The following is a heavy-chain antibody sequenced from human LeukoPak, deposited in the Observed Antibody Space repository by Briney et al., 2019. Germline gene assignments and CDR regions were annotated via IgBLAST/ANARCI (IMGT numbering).Heavy chain of an antibody. J-gene: IGHJ4*02. CDR2: ISSSSSSYI. CDR3: ARQSQGLVPDFDY. D-gene: IGHD6-19*01. V-gene: IGHV3-21*01. CDR1: GFTFSSYS. Sequence: KAGGSLRLSCAASGFTFSSYSMSWGRQAPGKGLEWVSSISSSSSSYIYYADLLKGRITTSNNTAKNSFYLQMNSLTAEATAVYYCARQSQGLVPDFDYWGQGTLVTVSS.